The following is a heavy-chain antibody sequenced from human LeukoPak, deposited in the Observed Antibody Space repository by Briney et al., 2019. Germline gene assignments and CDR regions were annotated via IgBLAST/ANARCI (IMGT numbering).Heavy chain of an antibody. V-gene: IGHV1-2*02. Sequence: ASVKVSCKASGYTFTGYYMHWVRQAPGRGLEWMGWINPNSGGTNYAQKFQGRVTMTRDTSISTAYMELSRLRSDDTAVYYCAIYDFWSGPYQAPIDYWGQGTLVTVSS. D-gene: IGHD3-3*01. J-gene: IGHJ4*02. CDR1: GYTFTGYY. CDR3: AIYDFWSGPYQAPIDY. CDR2: INPNSGGT.